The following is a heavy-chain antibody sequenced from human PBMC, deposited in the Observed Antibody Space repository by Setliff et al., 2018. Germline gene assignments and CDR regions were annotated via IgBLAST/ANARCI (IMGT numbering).Heavy chain of an antibody. CDR1: GGTFSSYA. V-gene: IGHV1-69*06. D-gene: IGHD3-22*01. Sequence: ASVKVSCKASGGTFSSYAISWVRQAPGQGLEWMGRIIPIFGTANYAQKFQGRVTTTADKSTSTAYMELSSLRSEDTAVYYCARDRPPYYYDSSGYYYSAGNFDYWGQGTLVTVSS. CDR3: ARDRPPYYYDSSGYYYSAGNFDY. CDR2: IIPIFGTA. J-gene: IGHJ4*02.